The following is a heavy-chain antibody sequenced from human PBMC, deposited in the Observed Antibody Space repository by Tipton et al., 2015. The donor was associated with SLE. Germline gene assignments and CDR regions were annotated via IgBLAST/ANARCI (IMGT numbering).Heavy chain of an antibody. Sequence: TLSLTCTVSGDSLNSYYWTWIRQPPGKGLEWIGCVSYSGAAKYNPSLESRVTISVDTSKNQFSLKLTSVTAADTAVYYCARDLRSECVTTFEHWGQGSLFTVSS. V-gene: IGHV4-59*13. CDR1: GDSLNSYY. CDR2: VSYSGAA. CDR3: ARDLRSECVTTFEH. D-gene: IGHD6-25*01. J-gene: IGHJ4*01.